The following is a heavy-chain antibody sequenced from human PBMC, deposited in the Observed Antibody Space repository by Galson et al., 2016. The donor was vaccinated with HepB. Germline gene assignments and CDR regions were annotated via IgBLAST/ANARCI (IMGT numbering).Heavy chain of an antibody. CDR1: GASISTSGLY. J-gene: IGHJ4*02. CDR2: VSYSGTT. Sequence: SETLSLTCTVSGASISTSGLYGGWLRQPPGKGLEWIVSVSYSGTTYYNPSLKSRITTSVDTSKNQFSLKLRSVTAADTAVYYCARIFPYTNYVGSFDYWGQGALVTVSS. D-gene: IGHD4-11*01. V-gene: IGHV4-39*01. CDR3: ARIFPYTNYVGSFDY.